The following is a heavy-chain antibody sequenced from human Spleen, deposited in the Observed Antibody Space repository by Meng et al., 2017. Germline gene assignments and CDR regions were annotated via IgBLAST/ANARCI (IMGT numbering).Heavy chain of an antibody. CDR3: ARAKSAKYNARDD. CDR1: RGSISSRNW. D-gene: IGHD5-24*01. J-gene: IGHJ4*02. V-gene: IGHV4-4*01. Sequence: QGKLQGAAPGLVEPSGTPSLTGAVSRGSISSRNWWSWVRQPPGKGLEWIGEIYHSGRTNYNPSLKSRVTRAGDKAKNHGALSRDAVTAADTAGEGWARAKSAKYNARDDGGQGTLGT. CDR2: IYHSGRT.